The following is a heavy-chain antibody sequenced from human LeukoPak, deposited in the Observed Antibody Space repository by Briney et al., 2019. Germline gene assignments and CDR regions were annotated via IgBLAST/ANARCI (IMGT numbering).Heavy chain of an antibody. J-gene: IGHJ3*02. CDR1: GGSISSYY. CDR3: ARGSYDYVWGSCRYDAFDI. V-gene: IGHV4-59*08. Sequence: MTSETLSLTCTVSGGSISSYYWSWIRQPPGKGLEWIGYIYYSGSTNYNPSLKSRVTITVDTSKNQFSLKLSSVTAADTAVYYCARGSYDYVWGSCRYDAFDIWGQGTMVTVSS. D-gene: IGHD3-16*02. CDR2: IYYSGST.